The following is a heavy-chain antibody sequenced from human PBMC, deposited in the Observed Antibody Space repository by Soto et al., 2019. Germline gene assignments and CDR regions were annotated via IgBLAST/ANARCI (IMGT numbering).Heavy chain of an antibody. D-gene: IGHD6-13*01. CDR2: IYWDDDK. CDR3: AHMSAGIAAASTSTYDY. CDR1: GFSLSTSGVG. Sequence: QITLKESGPTLVKPTQTLTLTCTFSGFSLSTSGVGVGWIRQPPGKALEWLALIYWDDDKRYSPSLKSRLTITKHTSKNQVVLTRTNMDPVDTATYYCAHMSAGIAAASTSTYDYWGQGTLVTVSS. J-gene: IGHJ4*02. V-gene: IGHV2-5*02.